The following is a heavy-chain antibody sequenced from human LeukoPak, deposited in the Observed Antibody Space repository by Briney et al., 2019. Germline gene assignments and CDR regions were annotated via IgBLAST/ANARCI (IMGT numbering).Heavy chain of an antibody. CDR3: AKSDAYYYGSGSYPDY. D-gene: IGHD3-10*01. J-gene: IGHJ4*02. CDR2: ISGSGGST. CDR1: GFTFSSYA. Sequence: GGSLRLSCAASGFTFSSYAMSWVRQAPGKGLEWVSAISGSGGSTYYPDSVRGRLTISRDNSKNTLYLQMNSLRAEDTAVYYCAKSDAYYYGSGSYPDYWSQGTLVTVSS. V-gene: IGHV3-23*01.